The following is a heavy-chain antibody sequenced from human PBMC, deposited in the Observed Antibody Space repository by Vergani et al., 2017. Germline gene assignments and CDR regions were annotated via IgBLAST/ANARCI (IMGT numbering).Heavy chain of an antibody. CDR1: GGTFSSYA. CDR2: IIPIFGTA. V-gene: IGHV1-69*15. Sequence: QVQLVQSGAEVKKPGSSVKVSCKASGGTFSSYAISWVRQAPGQGLEWMGRIIPIFGTAHYAQKFQGRVTITADESTSTAYMELSSLRSEDTAVYYCARVGYCSSTSCPDAFDIWGQGTMVTVSS. CDR3: ARVGYCSSTSCPDAFDI. J-gene: IGHJ3*02. D-gene: IGHD2-2*01.